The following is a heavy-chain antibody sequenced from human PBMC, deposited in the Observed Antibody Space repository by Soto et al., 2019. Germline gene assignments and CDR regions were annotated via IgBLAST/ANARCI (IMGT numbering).Heavy chain of an antibody. Sequence: QVQLVQSGAEVKKPGTSVKVSCKASGGTFSSYAISWVRQAPRQGLEWMGGIIPMLGTANYAQKFQGRVTITADKSTSTAYMELSSLRSEDTAVYYCANPSSPYRSGGSCYAPLYYYGMDVWGQGTTVTVSS. J-gene: IGHJ6*02. V-gene: IGHV1-69*06. D-gene: IGHD2-15*01. CDR1: GGTFSSYA. CDR2: IIPMLGTA. CDR3: ANPSSPYRSGGSCYAPLYYYGMDV.